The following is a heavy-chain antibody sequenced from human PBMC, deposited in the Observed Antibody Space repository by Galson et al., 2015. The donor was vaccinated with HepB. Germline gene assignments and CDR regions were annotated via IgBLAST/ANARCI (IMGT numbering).Heavy chain of an antibody. D-gene: IGHD3-10*01. J-gene: IGHJ5*02. CDR1: GYTFTSYD. CDR2: MNPNSGNT. Sequence: SVKVSCKASGYTFTSYDINWVRQATGQGLEWMGWMNPNSGNTGYAQKFQGRVTMTRNTSISTAYMELSSLRSEDTAVYYCARGGTVLHQFGPWGQGTLVTVSS. V-gene: IGHV1-8*01. CDR3: ARGGTVLHQFGP.